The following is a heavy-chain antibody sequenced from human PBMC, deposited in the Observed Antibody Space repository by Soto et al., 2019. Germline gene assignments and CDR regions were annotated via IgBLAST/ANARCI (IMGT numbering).Heavy chain of an antibody. CDR3: ASHSSLRGYCISTSCYGYYYGMDV. V-gene: IGHV1-69*12. Sequence: QVQLVQSGAEVKKPGSSVKVSCKASGGTFSSYAISWVRQAPGQGLEWMGGIIPIFGTADYAQKFQGRVTITADESTRTAYMELGSLRSEDTAVYYCASHSSLRGYCISTSCYGYYYGMDVWGQGTTVTVSS. D-gene: IGHD2-2*01. CDR2: IIPIFGTA. CDR1: GGTFSSYA. J-gene: IGHJ6*02.